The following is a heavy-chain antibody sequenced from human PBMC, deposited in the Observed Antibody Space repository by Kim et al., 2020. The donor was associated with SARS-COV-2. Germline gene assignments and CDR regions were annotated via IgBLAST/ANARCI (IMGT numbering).Heavy chain of an antibody. V-gene: IGHV1-69*02. J-gene: IGHJ3*02. D-gene: IGHD3-10*01. CDR1: GGTFSSYT. Sequence: SVKVSCKASGGTFSSYTISWVRQAPGQGLEWMGRIIPILGIANYAQKFQGRVTITADKSTSTAYMELSSLRSEDTAVYYCARIPPTGGSGSSGAFDIWGQGTMVTVSS. CDR3: ARIPPTGGSGSSGAFDI. CDR2: IIPILGIA.